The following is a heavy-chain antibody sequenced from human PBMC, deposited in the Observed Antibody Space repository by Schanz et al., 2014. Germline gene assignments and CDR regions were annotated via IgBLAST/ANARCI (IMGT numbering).Heavy chain of an antibody. V-gene: IGHV1-18*01. D-gene: IGHD5-12*01. CDR1: GYAFSDYG. J-gene: IGHJ4*02. CDR3: ARDFSAYVGNYFDY. CDR2: ISPYTGNT. Sequence: QVQLEQSGAEVKKPGASVKVSCKTSGYAFSDYGITWVRQAPGQGLQWMGWISPYTGNTNYAQTLQGRITLTTDTATSTAYMELRSLRSDDTALYYCARDFSAYVGNYFDYWGQGTLVTVSS.